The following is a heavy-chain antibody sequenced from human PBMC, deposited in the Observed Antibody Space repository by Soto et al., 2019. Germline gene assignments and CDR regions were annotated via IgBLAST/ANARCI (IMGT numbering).Heavy chain of an antibody. V-gene: IGHV3-23*01. CDR2: IGRSGGDT. Sequence: EVQLLESGGGLVQPGGSLRLSCAASGFTFSSYAMSWVRQAPGKGLEWVSGIGRSGGDTYYADSVMGRFSISRDNSKDTLFLQINSLRAEDTAIYFCAKALGCSISATCSYFDNWGQGTLVTVSS. J-gene: IGHJ4*02. D-gene: IGHD2-2*01. CDR3: AKALGCSISATCSYFDN. CDR1: GFTFSSYA.